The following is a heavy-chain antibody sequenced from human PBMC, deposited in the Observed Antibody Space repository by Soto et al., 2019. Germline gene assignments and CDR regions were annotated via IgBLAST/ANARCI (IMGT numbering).Heavy chain of an antibody. Sequence: PGGSLRLCCAASGFSFGSYALSWVRQAPGKGLEWVSTISGSDGKTFYADSVKGRFSISRDTSQSTLYLQMNSLRADDTAMYYCAPWSYLDYWGQGTRVTVSS. V-gene: IGHV3-23*01. D-gene: IGHD3-3*01. CDR2: ISGSDGKT. CDR1: GFSFGSYA. CDR3: APWSYLDY. J-gene: IGHJ4*02.